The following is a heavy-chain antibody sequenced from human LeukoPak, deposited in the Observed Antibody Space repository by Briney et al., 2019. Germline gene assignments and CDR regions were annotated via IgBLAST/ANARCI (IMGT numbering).Heavy chain of an antibody. Sequence: ASVKVSCKASGYTFSSYDISWVRQALGQGLEWMGWISTYNGNTYYAQKLQGRVTMTTDTSTSTVYMELRSLRSDDTAVYYCARGGSSSPWGMDVWGQGTTVTVPS. J-gene: IGHJ6*02. V-gene: IGHV1-18*01. CDR2: ISTYNGNT. D-gene: IGHD6-6*01. CDR3: ARGGSSSPWGMDV. CDR1: GYTFSSYD.